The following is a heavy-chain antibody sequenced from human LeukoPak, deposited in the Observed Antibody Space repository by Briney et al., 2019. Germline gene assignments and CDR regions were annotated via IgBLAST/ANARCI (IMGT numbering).Heavy chain of an antibody. V-gene: IGHV3-69-1*01. D-gene: IGHD3-10*01. Sequence: GGSLRLSCAASGFTFSDYAMNWVRQAPGKGLEWLSYISTSSSIYYADFVKGRFTISRDNARNSLYLQMNSLRAEDTAVYYCVSWDGSGNWGQGTLVTVSS. CDR2: ISTSSSI. CDR3: VSWDGSGN. J-gene: IGHJ4*02. CDR1: GFTFSDYA.